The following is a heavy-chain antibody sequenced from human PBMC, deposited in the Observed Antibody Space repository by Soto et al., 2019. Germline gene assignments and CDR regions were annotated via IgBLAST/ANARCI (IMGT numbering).Heavy chain of an antibody. J-gene: IGHJ5*02. Sequence: EVQLVESGGGLIQPGCSLRLSCAASGFTVSFDSMIWVRQAPGKWREWVSLFYTTGFIHYADSVKGRFTISRDNSMTPLYLQMNSLRAEDTAVYFWARHAWLEPWGQGTLGTFS. CDR2: FYTTGFI. CDR3: ARHAWLEP. CDR1: GFTVSFDS. V-gene: IGHV3-53*01.